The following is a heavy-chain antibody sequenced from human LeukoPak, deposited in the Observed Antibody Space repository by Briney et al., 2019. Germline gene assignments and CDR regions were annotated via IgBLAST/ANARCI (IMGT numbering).Heavy chain of an antibody. D-gene: IGHD2-21*02. V-gene: IGHV1-46*01. J-gene: IGHJ3*02. CDR3: ARDLVVVTGLRTRGSFDI. CDR2: INPSGGTT. CDR1: GYTFIRYY. Sequence: ASVKVSCKASGYTFIRYYMHWVRQAPGQGLEWMGIINPSGGTTSYAQKFQGRVTVTRDTSTSTVYMELSSLRSEDTAVYYCARDLVVVTGLRTRGSFDIWGQGTMVTVSS.